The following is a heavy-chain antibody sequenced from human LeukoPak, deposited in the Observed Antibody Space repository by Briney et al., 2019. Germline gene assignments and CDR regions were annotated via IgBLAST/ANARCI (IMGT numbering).Heavy chain of an antibody. Sequence: GGSLRLSCAASGFTFSTYGIHWVRQAPGKGLEWVTFIRCDGSKKYYADSVKGRFTISRDNSKNMVYLQMSSLRMEDTAVYYCAIGEFCSRTNCYVRPSDYWGPGTLVTVSS. D-gene: IGHD2-2*01. CDR3: AIGEFCSRTNCYVRPSDY. CDR1: GFTFSTYG. V-gene: IGHV3-30*02. J-gene: IGHJ4*02. CDR2: IRCDGSKK.